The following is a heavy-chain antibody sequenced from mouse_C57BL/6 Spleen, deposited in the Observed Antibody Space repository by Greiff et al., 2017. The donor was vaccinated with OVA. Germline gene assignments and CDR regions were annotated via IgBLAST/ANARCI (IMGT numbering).Heavy chain of an antibody. CDR1: GYTFTSYW. CDR3: ARSGSSHNYFAY. J-gene: IGHJ2*01. Sequence: QVQLQQPGAELVKPGASVKLSCKASGYTFTSYWMQWVKQRPGQGLEWIGEIDPSDSYTNYNQKFKGKATLTVDTSSSTAYMQLSSLTSEDSAVYYCARSGSSHNYFAYWGQGTTLTVSS. D-gene: IGHD3-1*01. V-gene: IGHV1-50*01. CDR2: IDPSDSYT.